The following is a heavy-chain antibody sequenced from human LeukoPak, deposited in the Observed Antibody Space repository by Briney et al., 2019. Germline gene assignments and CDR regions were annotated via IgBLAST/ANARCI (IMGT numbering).Heavy chain of an antibody. CDR2: ISLSGQT. D-gene: IGHD1-26*01. CDR3: SRESGAFSPFGY. CDR1: GGSIRSTNW. Sequence: SETLSLTCGVSGGSIRSTNWWSWVRQPPGQGLEWIGEISLSGQTNFNPSLKSRVTMSLDRSKNHLSLTLTSVTAADTAVYYCSRESGAFSPFGYWGQGTLVTVSS. J-gene: IGHJ4*02. V-gene: IGHV4-4*02.